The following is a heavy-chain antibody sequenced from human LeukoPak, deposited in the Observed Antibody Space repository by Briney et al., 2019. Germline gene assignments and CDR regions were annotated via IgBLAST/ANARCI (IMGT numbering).Heavy chain of an antibody. Sequence: SETLSLTCTVSGSSISGSFWSWIRQPPGKGLVWIAYIYTSGITNYIPSLRSRVTMSHGTSNCQFSLKLSSVTAADTAVYYCARHAGFSVWYFDVWGRGTLVTVSS. CDR2: IYTSGIT. CDR1: GSSISGSF. D-gene: IGHD5/OR15-5a*01. J-gene: IGHJ2*01. V-gene: IGHV4-4*09. CDR3: ARHAGFSVWYFDV.